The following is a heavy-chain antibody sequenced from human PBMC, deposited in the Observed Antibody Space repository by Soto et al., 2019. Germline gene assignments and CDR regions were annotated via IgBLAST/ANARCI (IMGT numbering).Heavy chain of an antibody. J-gene: IGHJ6*04. CDR2: IQSGGPT. CDR1: GFTVSSKY. CDR3: ARDDVLCDGGRCYGVPLDV. V-gene: IGHV3-66*01. D-gene: IGHD2-15*01. Sequence: GGSLRLSCAASGFTVSSKYMSWVRQAPGKGLEWVSLIQSGGPTYYADSVKGRFTISRDTSENTLHLQMDSLRAEDTAVYYCARDDVLCDGGRCYGVPLDVGGKGTTVTVSS.